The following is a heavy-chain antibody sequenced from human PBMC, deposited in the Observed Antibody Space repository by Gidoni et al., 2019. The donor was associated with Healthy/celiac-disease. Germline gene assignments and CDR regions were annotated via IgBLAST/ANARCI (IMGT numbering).Heavy chain of an antibody. CDR2: ISGSGGST. J-gene: IGHJ2*01. Sequence: EVQLLESGGGLVQPGGSLRLPCAPSGFTFSSYAMSWVRQAPVKGLEWVSAISGSGGSTYYADSVKGRFTISIDNSKNTLYLQMNSLRAEDTAVYYCAKQTLVLEDWYFDLWGRGTLVTVSS. V-gene: IGHV3-23*01. CDR1: GFTFSSYA. CDR3: AKQTLVLEDWYFDL. D-gene: IGHD3-22*01.